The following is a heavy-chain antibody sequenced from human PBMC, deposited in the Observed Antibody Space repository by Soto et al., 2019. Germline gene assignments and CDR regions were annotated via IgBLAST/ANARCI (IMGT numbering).Heavy chain of an antibody. J-gene: IGHJ5*02. Sequence: QVQLVESGGGVVQPGRSLRLSCAASGFTFSSFAMHWVRQAPGKGLEWVAVIWYDGSNQEYADSVKGRFTISRDNSKNTXYXXMTGLRDEDTAVYHCAKAGAYCSGGSCYGHNWLDPWGQGTLVTVSS. V-gene: IGHV3-33*06. CDR1: GFTFSSFA. CDR3: AKAGAYCSGGSCYGHNWLDP. CDR2: IWYDGSNQ. D-gene: IGHD2-15*01.